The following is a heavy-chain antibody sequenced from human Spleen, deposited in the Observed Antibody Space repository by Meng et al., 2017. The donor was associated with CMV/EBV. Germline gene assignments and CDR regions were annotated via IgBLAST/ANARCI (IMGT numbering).Heavy chain of an antibody. CDR3: ARDGGIAARRKLDY. CDR2: ISSSSSYI. Sequence: GGSLRLSCAASGFTFSSYSMNWVRQAPGKGLEWVLSISSSSSYIYYADSVKGRFTISRDNAKNTLSLQMNSLRAEDTAVYYCARDGGIAARRKLDYWGQGTLVTVSS. D-gene: IGHD6-6*01. CDR1: GFTFSSYS. V-gene: IGHV3-21*01. J-gene: IGHJ4*02.